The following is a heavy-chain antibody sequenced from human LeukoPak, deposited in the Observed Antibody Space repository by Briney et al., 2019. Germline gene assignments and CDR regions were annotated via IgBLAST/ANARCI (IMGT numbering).Heavy chain of an antibody. Sequence: SVKVSCKASGGTFSSYAISWVRQAPGQGLEWMGGIIPIFGTANYAQKFQGRVTITADESTSTAYMELSSLRSEDTAVYYCARRRRDGYNHYFDYWGQGTLVTVSS. CDR1: GGTFSSYA. J-gene: IGHJ4*02. CDR3: ARRRRDGYNHYFDY. CDR2: IIPIFGTA. V-gene: IGHV1-69*13. D-gene: IGHD5-24*01.